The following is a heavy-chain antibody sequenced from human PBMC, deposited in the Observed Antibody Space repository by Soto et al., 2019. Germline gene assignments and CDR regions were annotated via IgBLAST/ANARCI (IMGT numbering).Heavy chain of an antibody. Sequence: QVQLVQSGAEVKKPGSSLKVSCKASGVTFSSYAISWVRQAPGQGLEWMGGINPTFGTENYAQKVEGRVTITADESRSAADMGLISLRSEDTAVYYVARGGYYYDSRGYIVFWGQGGLVAVS. V-gene: IGHV1-69*01. D-gene: IGHD3-22*01. J-gene: IGHJ4*02. CDR2: INPTFGTE. CDR1: GVTFSSYA. CDR3: ARGGYYYDSRGYIVF.